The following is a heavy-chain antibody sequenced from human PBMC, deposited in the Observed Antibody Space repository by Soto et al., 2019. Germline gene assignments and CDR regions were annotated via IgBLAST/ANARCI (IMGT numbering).Heavy chain of an antibody. Sequence: SETLSLTCTVSGGSISSYYWSWIRQPPGKGLEWIGYIYYSGSTNYNPSLKSRVTISVDTPKTQFPLKRSSVTAADTAVYYCARHVYGSGSYYNDYWGQGTLVTVSS. D-gene: IGHD3-10*01. J-gene: IGHJ4*02. V-gene: IGHV4-59*08. CDR1: GGSISSYY. CDR3: ARHVYGSGSYYNDY. CDR2: IYYSGST.